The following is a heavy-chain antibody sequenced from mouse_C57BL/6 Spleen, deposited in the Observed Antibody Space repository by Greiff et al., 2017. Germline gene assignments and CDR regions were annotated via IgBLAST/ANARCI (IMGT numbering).Heavy chain of an antibody. CDR1: GYTFTSYW. D-gene: IGHD3-2*02. Sequence: QVQLQQPGAELVRPGTSVKLSCKASGYTFTSYWMHWVKQRPGQGLEWIGVIAPSDSYTNYNQQFKGKATVSVDTSSSTAYMQLSSLTSEDSAVYYCANRQLRLGYYFDDWGQGTTLTVSS. J-gene: IGHJ2*01. CDR2: IAPSDSYT. CDR3: ANRQLRLGYYFDD. V-gene: IGHV1-59*01.